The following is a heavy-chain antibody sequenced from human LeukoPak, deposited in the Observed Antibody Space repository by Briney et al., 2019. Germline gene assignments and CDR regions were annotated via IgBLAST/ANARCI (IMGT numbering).Heavy chain of an antibody. V-gene: IGHV3-48*03. Sequence: GGSLRLSCAASRFTFSSYEMNWVRQAPGKGLEWVSYISSSGSTIYYADSVKGRFTISRDNAKNSLYLQMNSLRAEDTAVYYCARDEQEDYYYYYGMDVWGQGTTVTASS. J-gene: IGHJ6*02. D-gene: IGHD1/OR15-1a*01. CDR2: ISSSGSTI. CDR3: ARDEQEDYYYYYGMDV. CDR1: RFTFSSYE.